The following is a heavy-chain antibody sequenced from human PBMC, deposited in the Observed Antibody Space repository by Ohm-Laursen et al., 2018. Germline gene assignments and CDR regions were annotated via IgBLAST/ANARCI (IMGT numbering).Heavy chain of an antibody. J-gene: IGHJ4*02. Sequence: SLRLSCAASGFPFYSSWMTWVRQAPGKGLEWVALISNDGSNKYYADSVKGRFTISRDNSKNTLNLQMNSLRTEDTAVYYCAGDPGDADTFDYWGQGTLVTVSS. CDR2: ISNDGSNK. CDR1: GFPFYSSW. V-gene: IGHV3-30*03. D-gene: IGHD2-21*01. CDR3: AGDPGDADTFDY.